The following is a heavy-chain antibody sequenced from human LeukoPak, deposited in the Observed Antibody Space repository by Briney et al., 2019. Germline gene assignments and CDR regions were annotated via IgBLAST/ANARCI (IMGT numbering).Heavy chain of an antibody. CDR3: ARVCSSSHNWFDT. CDR2: INRFGNT. J-gene: IGHJ5*02. Sequence: SETLSLTCSVSAYSISSGYYWGWIRQPPGKGLEWIGNINRFGNTNYNPSLKSRVTISVERSKNHFSLNLSSLTAADTAVYYCARVCSSSHNWFDTWGQGTQVTVSS. CDR1: AYSISSGYY. D-gene: IGHD2-2*01. V-gene: IGHV4-38-2*02.